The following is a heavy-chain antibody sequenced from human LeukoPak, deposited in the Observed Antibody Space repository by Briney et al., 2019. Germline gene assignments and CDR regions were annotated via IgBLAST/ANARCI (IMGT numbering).Heavy chain of an antibody. Sequence: PGGSLRLSCAASGFTFSSYAMSWVRQAPGKGLEWVANIKQDGSEKYYVDSVKGRFTISRDNAKNSLYLQMDSLRAEDTAVYYCARDLGIAAAGDYMDVWGKGTTVTVSS. V-gene: IGHV3-7*01. CDR3: ARDLGIAAAGDYMDV. CDR1: GFTFSSYA. D-gene: IGHD6-13*01. J-gene: IGHJ6*03. CDR2: IKQDGSEK.